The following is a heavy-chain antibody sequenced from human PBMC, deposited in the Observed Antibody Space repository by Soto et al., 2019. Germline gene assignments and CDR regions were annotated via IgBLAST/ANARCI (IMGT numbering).Heavy chain of an antibody. V-gene: IGHV3-53*01. D-gene: IGHD3-10*01. Sequence: PGGSLRLSCAASGFTVSSNYMRWVRQAPGKGLEWVSLIYSGGSTYYTDSVKGRFTISRDNSKNTLYLQMDSLRAEDTAVYYCVLWPPYYFDYWGQGTLVTVSS. CDR3: VLWPPYYFDY. J-gene: IGHJ4*02. CDR2: IYSGGST. CDR1: GFTVSSNY.